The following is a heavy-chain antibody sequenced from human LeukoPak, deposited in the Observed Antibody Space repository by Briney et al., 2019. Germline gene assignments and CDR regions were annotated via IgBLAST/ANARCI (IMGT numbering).Heavy chain of an antibody. CDR2: MNPNSGNT. CDR3: ARGLLYYDILTGYYFDAFDI. V-gene: IGHV1-8*01. J-gene: IGHJ3*02. CDR1: GYTFTSYD. Sequence: ASVKVSCKASGYTFTSYDINWVRQATGQGLEWMGWMNPNSGNTGYAQKFQGRVTMTRNTSISTAYMELSSLRSEDTAVHYCARGLLYYDILTGYYFDAFDIWGQGTMVTVSS. D-gene: IGHD3-9*01.